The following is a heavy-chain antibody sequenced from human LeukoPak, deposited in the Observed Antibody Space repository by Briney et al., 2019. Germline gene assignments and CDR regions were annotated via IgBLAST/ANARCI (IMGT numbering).Heavy chain of an antibody. J-gene: IGHJ4*02. CDR2: INHSGST. CDR1: GGSFSGYY. CDR3: ARGDERGAYCGGDCYSGDY. Sequence: SETLSLTCAVYGGSFSGYYWSWIRRPPGKGLEWIGEINHSGSTNYNPSLKSRVTISVDTSKNQFSLKLSSVTAADTAVYYCARGDERGAYCGGDCYSGDYWGQGTLVTVSS. D-gene: IGHD2-21*02. V-gene: IGHV4-34*01.